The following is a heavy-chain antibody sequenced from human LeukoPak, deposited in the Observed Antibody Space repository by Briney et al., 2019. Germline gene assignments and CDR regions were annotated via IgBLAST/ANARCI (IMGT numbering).Heavy chain of an antibody. CDR1: GYTFTIYY. CDR3: ARDLIRYGVVASGWFDP. D-gene: IGHD2-15*01. CDR2: INPSGGST. Sequence: ASVKVSCKASGYTFTIYYMHWVRQAPGQGLEWMGIINPSGGSTSYAQKFQGRVTITADESTSTAYMELSSLRSEDTAVYYCARDLIRYGVVASGWFDPWGQGTLVTVSS. J-gene: IGHJ5*02. V-gene: IGHV1-46*01.